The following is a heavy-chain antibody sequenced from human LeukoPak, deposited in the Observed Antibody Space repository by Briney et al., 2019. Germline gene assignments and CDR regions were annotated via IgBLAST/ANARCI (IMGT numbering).Heavy chain of an antibody. Sequence: GGSLRLSCAASGFTFSSYSMNWLRQAPGKGLEWVSSISSGSSYIYYADSVKGRFTISRDNAKNSLYLQMNSLRAEDTAVYYCARGGSSTSLNYWGQGTLVTVSS. V-gene: IGHV3-21*01. CDR3: ARGGSSTSLNY. J-gene: IGHJ4*02. CDR1: GFTFSSYS. CDR2: ISSGSSYI. D-gene: IGHD2-2*01.